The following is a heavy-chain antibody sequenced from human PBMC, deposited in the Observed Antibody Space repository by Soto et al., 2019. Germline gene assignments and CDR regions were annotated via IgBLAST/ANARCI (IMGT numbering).Heavy chain of an antibody. CDR1: GFTFSSYS. CDR2: ISSSSSYI. V-gene: IGHV3-21*01. D-gene: IGHD6-13*01. J-gene: IGHJ5*02. CDR3: ARDPEAAAGMVAFNWFDP. Sequence: GGSLRLSCAASGFTFSSYSMNWVRQAPGKGLEWVSSISSSSSYIYYADSVKGRFTISRDNAKNSLYLQMNSLRAEDTAVYYCARDPEAAAGMVAFNWFDPWGQGTLVTVSS.